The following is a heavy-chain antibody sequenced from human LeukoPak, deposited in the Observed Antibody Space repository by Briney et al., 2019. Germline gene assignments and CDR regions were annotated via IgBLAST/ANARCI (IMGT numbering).Heavy chain of an antibody. CDR1: GGSISSYY. V-gene: IGHV4-59*01. D-gene: IGHD2-15*01. CDR3: ARCYYYYYYMDV. CDR2: IYYSGST. Sequence: PSETLSLTXTVSGGSISSYYWSWIRQPPGKGLEWIGYIYYSGSTNYNPSLKSRVTISVDTSKNQFSLKLSSVTAADTAVYYCARCYYYYYYMDVWGTGTTVTVSS. J-gene: IGHJ6*03.